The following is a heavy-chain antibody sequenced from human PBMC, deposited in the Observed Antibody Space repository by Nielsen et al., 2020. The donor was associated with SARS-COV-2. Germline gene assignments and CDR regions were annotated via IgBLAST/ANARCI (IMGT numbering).Heavy chain of an antibody. J-gene: IGHJ6*02. CDR2: IITIFGSE. CDR3: AGDQEVRDVISYYYYGMDV. Sequence: SVKVSCKSSGVTFNTYTISWVRKAPGQGLEWMGGIITIFGSETYALKVQGRFTISADESTTTAYMELSSLRSEDAAVYYCAGDQEVRDVISYYYYGMDVWGQGTTVTVSS. D-gene: IGHD3-10*01. V-gene: IGHV1-69*13. CDR1: GVTFNTYT.